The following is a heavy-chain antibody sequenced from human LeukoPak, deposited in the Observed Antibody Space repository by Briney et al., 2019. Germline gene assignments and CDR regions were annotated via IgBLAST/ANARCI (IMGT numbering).Heavy chain of an antibody. CDR2: VFSSGKT. Sequence: SQTLSLTCTVSGDSFSSGGYSWIRQLPGMGLEWIGYVFSSGKTYYKTSLKSRVTISLDMSKNQFSLRLSSVTAADTAVYYRARARTQYSDGSGLNWFDPWGQGTLVTVSS. V-gene: IGHV4-31*03. CDR1: GDSFSSGGY. D-gene: IGHD3-22*01. J-gene: IGHJ5*02. CDR3: ARARTQYSDGSGLNWFDP.